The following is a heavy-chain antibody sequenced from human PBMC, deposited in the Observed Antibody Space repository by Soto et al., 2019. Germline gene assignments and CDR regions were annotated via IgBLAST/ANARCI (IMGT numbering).Heavy chain of an antibody. V-gene: IGHV4-28*01. J-gene: IGHJ4*02. CDR3: ATFDWYRSDY. D-gene: IGHD3-9*01. CDR2: IYYSGST. CDR1: GYSISSNYW. Sequence: PSETLSLTXAVSGYSISSNYWWGWIRQPPGKGLEWIGYIYYSGSTYYNPSLKSRVTMSVDTSKNQFSLKLSSVTAVDTAVYYCATFDWYRSDYWGQGTLVTVSS.